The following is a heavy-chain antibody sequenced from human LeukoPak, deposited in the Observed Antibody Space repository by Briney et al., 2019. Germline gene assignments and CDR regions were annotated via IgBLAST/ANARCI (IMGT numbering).Heavy chain of an antibody. V-gene: IGHV4-59*01. CDR2: IYHSGST. Sequence: SETLSLTCTVSGGSISSYYWSWIRQPPGKGLEWIGYIYHSGSTNYNPSLKSRVTISVDTSKNQFSLKLSSVTAADTAVYYCARSYYGGTEAFDIWGQGTMVTVSS. CDR3: ARSYYGGTEAFDI. J-gene: IGHJ3*02. CDR1: GGSISSYY. D-gene: IGHD1-26*01.